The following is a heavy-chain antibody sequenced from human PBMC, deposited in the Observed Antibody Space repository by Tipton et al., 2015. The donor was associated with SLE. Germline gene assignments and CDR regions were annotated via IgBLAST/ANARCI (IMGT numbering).Heavy chain of an antibody. D-gene: IGHD2-21*01. Sequence: GLVKPSENLSLTCTVSGGSISSSSYYWGWIRQPPGKGLEWIGSIYYSGSTYYNPSLKSRVTISVDTSKNQFSLKLSSVTAADTAVYYCARAGGGDSNWFDPWGQGTLVTVSS. V-gene: IGHV4-39*07. CDR3: ARAGGGDSNWFDP. J-gene: IGHJ5*02. CDR1: GGSISSSSYY. CDR2: IYYSGST.